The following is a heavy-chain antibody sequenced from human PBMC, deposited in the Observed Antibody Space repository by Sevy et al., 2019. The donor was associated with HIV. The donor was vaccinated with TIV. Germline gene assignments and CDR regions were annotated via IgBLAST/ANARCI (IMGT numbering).Heavy chain of an antibody. Sequence: GESLKISCAASGFTVSSNYMSWVRQAPGKGLEWVSVIYSGCSTYYADSVKGRFTISRDNSKNRLYLQMNSLRAEDTAVYYCARGSWELPIDYWGQGTLVTVSS. CDR2: IYSGCST. J-gene: IGHJ4*02. V-gene: IGHV3-53*01. D-gene: IGHD1-26*01. CDR3: ARGSWELPIDY. CDR1: GFTVSSNY.